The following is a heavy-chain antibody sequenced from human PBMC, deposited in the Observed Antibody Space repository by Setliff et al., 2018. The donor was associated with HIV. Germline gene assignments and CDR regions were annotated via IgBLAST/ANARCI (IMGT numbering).Heavy chain of an antibody. CDR3: ARHDSGGYYSLDY. CDR1: GGSFSGYC. Sequence: PSETLSLTCAVYGGSFSGYCWSWIRQPPGKGLEWIGYIYYSGSTNYNPSLKSRVTISVDTSKNQFSLKLSSVTAADTAVYYCARHDSGGYYSLDYWGQGTLVTVSS. CDR2: IYYSGST. V-gene: IGHV4-59*08. D-gene: IGHD3-22*01. J-gene: IGHJ4*02.